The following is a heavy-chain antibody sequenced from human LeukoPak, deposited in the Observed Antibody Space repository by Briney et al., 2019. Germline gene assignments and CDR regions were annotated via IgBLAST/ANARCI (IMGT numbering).Heavy chain of an antibody. V-gene: IGHV4-39*01. D-gene: IGHD1-26*01. CDR2: IYYSGNT. CDR3: ARHGGNYYLDY. J-gene: IGHJ4*02. Sequence: PSETLSLTCTVSGGSITSSNFYWGWIRQPPGKGLEWIGSIYYSGNTNYNPSLKSPVTISVDTSKNQSSLKLSSVTAAVTAVYYCARHGGNYYLDYWGQGTLVTVSS. CDR1: GGSITSSNFY.